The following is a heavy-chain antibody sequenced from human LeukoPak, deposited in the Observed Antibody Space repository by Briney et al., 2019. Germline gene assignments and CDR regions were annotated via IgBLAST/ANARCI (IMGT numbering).Heavy chain of an antibody. J-gene: IGHJ6*02. CDR1: GYTFTGYY. CDR3: ATYGDYVGVPNYYYGMDV. Sequence: ASVNVSCKASGYTFTGYYMHWVRQAPGQGLEWMGRINPNSGGTNYAQKFQGRVTMTRDTSISTAYMELSRLRSDDTAVYYCATYGDYVGVPNYYYGMDVWGQGTTVTVSS. D-gene: IGHD4-17*01. CDR2: INPNSGGT. V-gene: IGHV1-2*06.